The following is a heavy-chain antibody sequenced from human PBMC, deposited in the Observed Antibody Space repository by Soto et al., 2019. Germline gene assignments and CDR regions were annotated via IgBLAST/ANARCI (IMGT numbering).Heavy chain of an antibody. CDR3: AAGSGYDFWSGYYQNFDY. CDR1: GFTFTSSA. CDR2: IVVGSGNT. D-gene: IGHD3-3*01. J-gene: IGHJ4*02. V-gene: IGHV1-58*02. Sequence: GASVKVSCKASGFTFTSSAMQWVRQARGQRLEWIGWIVVGSGNTNYAQKFQERVTITRDMSTSTAYMELSSLRSEDTAVYYCAAGSGYDFWSGYYQNFDYWGQGTLVTVSS.